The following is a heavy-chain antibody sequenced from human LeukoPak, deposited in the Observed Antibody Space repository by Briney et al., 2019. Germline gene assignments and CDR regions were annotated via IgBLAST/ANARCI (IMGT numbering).Heavy chain of an antibody. CDR1: GFTFSSYA. V-gene: IGHV3-64*01. Sequence: GGPLRLSCAASGFTFSSYAMHWVRQAPGKGLEYVSAISSNGGSTYYANSVKGRFTISRDNSKNTLYLQMGSLRAEDMAVYYCARDIVATTYKYYYGMDVWGQGTTVTVSS. CDR2: ISSNGGST. D-gene: IGHD5-12*01. J-gene: IGHJ6*02. CDR3: ARDIVATTYKYYYGMDV.